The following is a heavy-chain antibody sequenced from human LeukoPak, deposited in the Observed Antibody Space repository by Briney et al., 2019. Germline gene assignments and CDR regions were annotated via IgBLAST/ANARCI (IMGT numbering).Heavy chain of an antibody. CDR1: GFTFSNYA. D-gene: IGHD5-12*01. CDR3: ARDGRSGYDFGFHFDY. V-gene: IGHV3-30*04. Sequence: GGSLRLPCAASGFTFSNYAMHWVRQDPGKGLEWVAVVSYDGSNKYYADSVKGRFTISRDDSKNSLYLQVNSLRGEDTAVYYCARDGRSGYDFGFHFDYWGLGTLVTVSS. J-gene: IGHJ4*02. CDR2: VSYDGSNK.